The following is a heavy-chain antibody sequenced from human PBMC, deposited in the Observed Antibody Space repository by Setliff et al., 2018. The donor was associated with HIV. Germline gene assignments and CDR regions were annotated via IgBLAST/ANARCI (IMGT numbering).Heavy chain of an antibody. CDR1: VGSFSGYY. J-gene: IGHJ3*02. Sequence: SETLSLTCAVYVGSFSGYYWSWIRQPPGKELEWIGEISHSGRTNYNPSLKSRVTISVDTSKNQFSLKLSSVTAADTAVYYCARGPLDSSGYRSDAFDIRGQGTMVTVSS. CDR2: ISHSGRT. D-gene: IGHD3-22*01. V-gene: IGHV4-34*01. CDR3: ARGPLDSSGYRSDAFDI.